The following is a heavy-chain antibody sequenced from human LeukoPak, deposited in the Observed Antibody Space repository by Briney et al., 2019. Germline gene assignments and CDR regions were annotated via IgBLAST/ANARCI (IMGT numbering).Heavy chain of an antibody. CDR1: GFTFSSYA. Sequence: HPGGSLRLSCAASGFTFSSYAMHWVRQAPGKGLEWVAVISYDGSNKYYADSVKGRFTISRDNSKNTLYLQMNSLRAEDTAVYYCARDLGYQEIDYWGQGTLVTVSS. D-gene: IGHD5-12*01. V-gene: IGHV3-30-3*01. CDR3: ARDLGYQEIDY. J-gene: IGHJ4*02. CDR2: ISYDGSNK.